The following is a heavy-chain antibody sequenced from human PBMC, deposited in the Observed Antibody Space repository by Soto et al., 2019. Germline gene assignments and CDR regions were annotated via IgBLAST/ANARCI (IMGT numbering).Heavy chain of an antibody. V-gene: IGHV3-23*01. CDR1: GFTFSSHA. CDR3: AKYLFGYGGYGMDV. Sequence: EVQLLESGGGLVQPGGSLRLSCAASGFTFSSHALSWVRQAPGKGLEWVSAISDSGHRTYYADSVKGRFTISRDNSKNTLYLQMNSLRAEDTAVYYCAKYLFGYGGYGMDVWGQGTTVTVSS. J-gene: IGHJ6*02. D-gene: IGHD4-17*01. CDR2: ISDSGHRT.